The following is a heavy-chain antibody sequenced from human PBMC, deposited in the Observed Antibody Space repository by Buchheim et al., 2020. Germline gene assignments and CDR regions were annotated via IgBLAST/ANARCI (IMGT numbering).Heavy chain of an antibody. J-gene: IGHJ6*03. Sequence: QVQLQQWGTGLLKPSETLSLTCAVYGGSFSGHHWSWIRQPPGKGLEWIAEINHTGSTNFNPSLKSRLTIAVDTSRNQFSLKVTSVTAADTATYYCARQITMVRGLTVQDYHYMDVWGKGTT. D-gene: IGHD3-10*01. CDR1: GGSFSGHH. CDR2: INHTGST. V-gene: IGHV4-34*01. CDR3: ARQITMVRGLTVQDYHYMDV.